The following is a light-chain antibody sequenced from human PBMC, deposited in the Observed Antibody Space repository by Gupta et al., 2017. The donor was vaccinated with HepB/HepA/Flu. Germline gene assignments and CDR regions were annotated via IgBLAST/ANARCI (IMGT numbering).Light chain of an antibody. CDR1: PSVSSSY. V-gene: IGKV3-20*01. CDR2: GAS. Sequence: EIVSTQSPGTLSSSPGERATLSCRASPSVSSSYLDWSQQKPGQSPSLLIYGASSRATGIPDRFSGNGSVAYLTITIIRLAPEDSAVYSCQQYGRSPLTFGGGTKVEIK. CDR3: QQYGRSPLT. J-gene: IGKJ4*01.